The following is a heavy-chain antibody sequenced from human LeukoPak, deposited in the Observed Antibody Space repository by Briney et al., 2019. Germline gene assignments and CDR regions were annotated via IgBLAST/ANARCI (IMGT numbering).Heavy chain of an antibody. V-gene: IGHV3-48*03. J-gene: IGHJ6*03. CDR2: ISISGTTI. D-gene: IGHD1-26*01. Sequence: GGSLRLSCAASGFTFSDYEMNWVRQAPGKGLEWLSHISISGTTIHYADSVKGRFTISRDNAKNSLYLQMNSLRPEDTAVYYCARDPYSGNYGAYYYYYMDVWGKGTTVTISS. CDR3: ARDPYSGNYGAYYYYYMDV. CDR1: GFTFSDYE.